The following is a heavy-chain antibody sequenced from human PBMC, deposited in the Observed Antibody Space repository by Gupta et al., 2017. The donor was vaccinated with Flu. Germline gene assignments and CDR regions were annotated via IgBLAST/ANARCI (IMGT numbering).Heavy chain of an antibody. D-gene: IGHD4-17*01. Sequence: QLQLQESGPGLVKPSETLSLTCTVSGGSISSSSYYWGWIRQPPGKGLEWIGSIYYSGSTYYNPSLKSRVTISVDTSKNQFSLKLSSVTAADTAVYYCARHGFVGYGDTRGYYYYGMDVWGQGTTVTVSS. J-gene: IGHJ6*02. V-gene: IGHV4-39*01. CDR1: GGSISSSSYY. CDR2: IYYSGST. CDR3: ARHGFVGYGDTRGYYYYGMDV.